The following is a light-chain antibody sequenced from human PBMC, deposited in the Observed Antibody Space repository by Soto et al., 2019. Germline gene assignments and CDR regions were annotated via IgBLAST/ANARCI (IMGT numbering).Light chain of an antibody. J-gene: IGKJ4*01. CDR3: QQRSDWPLT. V-gene: IGKV3-11*01. Sequence: EIVLTQSPATLSLSPGDRATLSCRASQSVTTDLAWYQQKPGQAPRLLITDASNRATGVPDRFSGSGSGTYFTLTISSLESEDFAVYFCQQRSDWPLTFDGGTKLEIK. CDR2: DAS. CDR1: QSVTTD.